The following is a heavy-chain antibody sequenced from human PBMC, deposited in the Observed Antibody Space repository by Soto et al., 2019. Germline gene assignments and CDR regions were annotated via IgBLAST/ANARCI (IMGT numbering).Heavy chain of an antibody. CDR1: GFTFSSYG. Sequence: GGSLRLSCAASGFTFSSYGMHWVRQAPGKGLEWVAVIWYDGSNKYYADSVKGRFTISRDNSKNTLYLQMNSLRAEDTAVYYCARDNFFTFHYYDSSGYHDAFDIWGQGTMVTVSS. J-gene: IGHJ3*02. CDR3: ARDNFFTFHYYDSSGYHDAFDI. CDR2: IWYDGSNK. D-gene: IGHD3-22*01. V-gene: IGHV3-33*01.